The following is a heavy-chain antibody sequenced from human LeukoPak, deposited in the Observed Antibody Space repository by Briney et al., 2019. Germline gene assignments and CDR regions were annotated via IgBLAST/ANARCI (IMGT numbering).Heavy chain of an antibody. Sequence: PGGSLRLSCSPSGFTFSSYAMSWVRPAPGKGLEWVSAISGSGGSTYYADSVKGRFTISRDNSKNTLYLQMNSLRAEDTAVYYCAKGSYYSVKENWFDPWGQGTLVTVSS. CDR1: GFTFSSYA. CDR2: ISGSGGST. D-gene: IGHD1-26*01. CDR3: AKGSYYSVKENWFDP. J-gene: IGHJ5*02. V-gene: IGHV3-23*01.